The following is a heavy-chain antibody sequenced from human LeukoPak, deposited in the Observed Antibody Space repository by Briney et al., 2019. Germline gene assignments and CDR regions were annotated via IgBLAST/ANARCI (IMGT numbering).Heavy chain of an antibody. CDR3: ARRYGSGSYRY. CDR1: GDSVSSSNYY. CDR2: IYYSGST. Sequence: SETLSPTCTVSGDSVSSSNYYWAWIRQPPGKGLEWIGNIYYSGSTYYNPSLKSRLTISVDTSKNQFSLKLSSVTAADTAVYYCARRYGSGSYRYWGQGTLATVSS. J-gene: IGHJ4*02. V-gene: IGHV4-39*01. D-gene: IGHD3-10*01.